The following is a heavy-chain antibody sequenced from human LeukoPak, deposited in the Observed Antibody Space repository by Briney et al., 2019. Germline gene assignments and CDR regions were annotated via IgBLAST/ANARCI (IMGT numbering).Heavy chain of an antibody. V-gene: IGHV1-2*02. D-gene: IGHD6-19*01. J-gene: IGHJ5*02. CDR1: VHTYTVFY. Sequence: ASVKVFYSACVHTYTVFYMQWAPQAPGQGLEWMGWINPNSGGTNYAQKFQGRVTMTRDTSISTAYMELSRLRSDDTAVYYCARGRRIAVPSHLLVPGGQGTLVTVSS. CDR3: ARGRRIAVPSHLLVP. CDR2: INPNSGGT.